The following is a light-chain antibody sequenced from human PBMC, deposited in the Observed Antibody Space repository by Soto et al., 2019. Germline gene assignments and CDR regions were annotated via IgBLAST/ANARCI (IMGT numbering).Light chain of an antibody. J-gene: IGKJ4*01. Sequence: EIVMTQSPATLSVSPGERAIFSCRASQSVDSKLAWYQQKLGQAPRLLIYDASTRATGIPARFSGSGSGTEFTLTISSLQSEDSAIYYCQKYYVWNTFGGGTKV. CDR1: QSVDSK. CDR2: DAS. CDR3: QKYYVWNT. V-gene: IGKV3D-15*01.